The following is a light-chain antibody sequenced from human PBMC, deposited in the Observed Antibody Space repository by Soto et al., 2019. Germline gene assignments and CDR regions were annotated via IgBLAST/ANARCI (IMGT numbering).Light chain of an antibody. J-gene: IGLJ2*01. CDR2: GNS. Sequence: QSVLTQPPSVSGAPGQRVTISCTGSSSNIGAGYDVHWYQQLPGTAPKLLIYGNSNRPSGVPDRFSGSKSGTSASLAITGLQAEDEADYYCQSYDSSSRVVFGGGTQLTVL. V-gene: IGLV1-40*01. CDR3: QSYDSSSRVV. CDR1: SSNIGAGYD.